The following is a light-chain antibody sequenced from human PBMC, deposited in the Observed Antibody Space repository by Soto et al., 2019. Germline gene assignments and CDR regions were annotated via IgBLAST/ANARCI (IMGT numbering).Light chain of an antibody. J-gene: IGKJ2*01. V-gene: IGKV1-33*01. Sequence: DIQMTQSPSSRSASVGDRITITCQASQDISNRLNWYHQKPGKAPNLLIYDASNLAAGVPSGFSGSGSGTDFTFTISSLQPEDIGTYYCQHCFTVPYTFGQGTKVDIK. CDR2: DAS. CDR3: QHCFTVPYT. CDR1: QDISNR.